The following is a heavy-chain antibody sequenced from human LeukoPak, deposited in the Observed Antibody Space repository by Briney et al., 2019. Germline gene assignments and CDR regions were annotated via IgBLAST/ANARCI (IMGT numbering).Heavy chain of an antibody. Sequence: SETLSLTCTVSGGSISSYYWSWIRQPPGKGLEWIGYIYYSGSTNYNPSLKSRVTISVDTSKNQFSLKLSSVTAADTAVYCCARADNWGSSWYFDYWGQGTLVTVSS. CDR2: IYYSGST. D-gene: IGHD7-27*01. CDR3: ARADNWGSSWYFDY. V-gene: IGHV4-59*01. CDR1: GGSISSYY. J-gene: IGHJ4*02.